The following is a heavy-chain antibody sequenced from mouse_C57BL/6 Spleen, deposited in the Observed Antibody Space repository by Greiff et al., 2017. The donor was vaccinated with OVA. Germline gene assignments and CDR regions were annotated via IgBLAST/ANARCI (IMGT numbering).Heavy chain of an antibody. CDR1: GYTFTDYE. V-gene: IGHV1-15*01. CDR2: IDPETGGT. J-gene: IGHJ3*01. CDR3: TRGIYYDYEGWFAY. Sequence: VQLQQSGAELVRPGASVTLSCKASGYTFTDYEMHWVKQTPVHGLEWIGAIDPETGGTAYNQKFKGKARLTADKSSSTAYMELRSLTSEDSAVYYCTRGIYYDYEGWFAYWGQGTLVTVSA. D-gene: IGHD2-4*01.